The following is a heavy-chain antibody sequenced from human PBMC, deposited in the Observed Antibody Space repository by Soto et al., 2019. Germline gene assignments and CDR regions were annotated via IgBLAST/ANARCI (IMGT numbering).Heavy chain of an antibody. Sequence: PGGSLRLSCAASGFTFSSYGMSWVRQAPGKGLEWVSVIGASGVSTYYADSVKGRFTISRDTSKNTLYLQMNSLRAEDTAVYYCAKGGQSYDYWGQGTLVTVSS. CDR3: AKGGQSYDY. CDR2: IGASGVST. V-gene: IGHV3-23*01. CDR1: GFTFSSYG. D-gene: IGHD3-10*01. J-gene: IGHJ4*02.